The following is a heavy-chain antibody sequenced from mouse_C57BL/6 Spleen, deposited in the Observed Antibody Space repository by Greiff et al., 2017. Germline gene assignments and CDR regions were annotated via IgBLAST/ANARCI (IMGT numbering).Heavy chain of an antibody. CDR2: ISSGGSYT. CDR1: GFTFSSYG. V-gene: IGHV5-6*02. Sequence: DVMLVESGGDLVKPGGSLKLSCAASGFTFSSYGMSWVRQTPDKRLEWVATISSGGSYTYYPDSVKGRFTISRDNAKNTLYLQMSSLKSEDTAMYYCARQDGNRNYFDYWGQGTTLTVSS. J-gene: IGHJ2*01. D-gene: IGHD2-1*01. CDR3: ARQDGNRNYFDY.